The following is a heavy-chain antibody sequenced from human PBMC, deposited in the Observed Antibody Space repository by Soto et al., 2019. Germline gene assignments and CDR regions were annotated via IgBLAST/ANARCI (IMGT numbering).Heavy chain of an antibody. CDR1: GFTFSSYA. CDR2: ISYDGSNK. CDR3: AREQWLVGYYYYGMDV. V-gene: IGHV3-30-3*01. J-gene: IGHJ6*02. Sequence: QVQLVESGGGVVQPGRSLRLSCAASGFTFSSYAMHWVRQAPGKGLEWVAVISYDGSNKYYADSVKGRFTISRDNSKNTLYLQMNSLRAEDTAVYYCAREQWLVGYYYYGMDVWGQGTTVTVSS. D-gene: IGHD6-19*01.